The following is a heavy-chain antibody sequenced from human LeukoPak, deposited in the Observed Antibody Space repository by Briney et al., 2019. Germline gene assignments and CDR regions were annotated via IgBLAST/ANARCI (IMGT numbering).Heavy chain of an antibody. V-gene: IGHV3-7*01. Sequence: GYLILSCAASGFTFNDYWMTWVRQVPGRGLEWVDNINKDGSDKYYVDSVKGRFTISRDNAKKSLYLEMNSLTVADTAMYYCAKVGAWELQRVFEYWGQGALVTVSS. J-gene: IGHJ4*02. CDR2: INKDGSDK. CDR1: GFTFNDYW. CDR3: AKVGAWELQRVFEY. D-gene: IGHD1-26*01.